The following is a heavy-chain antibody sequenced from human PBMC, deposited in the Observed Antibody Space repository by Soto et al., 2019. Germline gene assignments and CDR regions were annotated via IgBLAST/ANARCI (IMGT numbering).Heavy chain of an antibody. D-gene: IGHD6-13*01. CDR1: GFTFSSYG. CDR2: ISYAGGNK. Sequence: QVQLVESGGGVVQPGRSLRLSCAASGFTFSSYGMHWVRQAPGKGLEWVAVISYAGGNKYYADSVKGRFTISRDNSKNTLYQQMNSLRAEDTAVYYCAKAQRYSSSWYPGYTHCSCMDVWGQGTLVTVSS. V-gene: IGHV3-30*18. J-gene: IGHJ6*02. CDR3: AKAQRYSSSWYPGYTHCSCMDV.